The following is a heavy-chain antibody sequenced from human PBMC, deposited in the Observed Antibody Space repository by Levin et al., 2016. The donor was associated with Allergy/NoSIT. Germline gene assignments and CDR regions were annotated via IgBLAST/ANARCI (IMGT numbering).Heavy chain of an antibody. J-gene: IGHJ4*02. Sequence: WIRQPPGKGLEWIGYIYYSGSTNYNPSLKSRVTISVDTSKNQFSLKLSSVTAADTAVYYCARLGQYYYDSGWYDYWGQGTLVTVSS. V-gene: IGHV4-59*01. D-gene: IGHD3-22*01. CDR3: ARLGQYYYDSGWYDY. CDR2: IYYSGST.